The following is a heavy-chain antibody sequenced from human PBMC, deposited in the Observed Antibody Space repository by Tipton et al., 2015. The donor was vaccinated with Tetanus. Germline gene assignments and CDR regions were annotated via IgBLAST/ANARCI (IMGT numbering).Heavy chain of an antibody. V-gene: IGHV4-39*01. Sequence: LRLSCTVSGDSISGGSYYWAWIRQPPGKGLEWIGSIYESGDTYYIPSLKSRVTIPVDTSKNQFSLNLNSMTATDTAVYFCARHQSGYFTPFDYWGQGTLVTVSS. CDR3: ARHQSGYFTPFDY. CDR2: IYESGDT. J-gene: IGHJ4*02. CDR1: GDSISGGSYY. D-gene: IGHD3-3*01.